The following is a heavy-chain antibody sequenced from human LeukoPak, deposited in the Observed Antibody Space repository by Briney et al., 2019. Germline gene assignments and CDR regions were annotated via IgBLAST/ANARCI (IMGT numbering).Heavy chain of an antibody. CDR2: INPSGGST. J-gene: IGHJ4*02. CDR3: ARDRYYYDSSGYYDY. D-gene: IGHD3-22*01. Sequence: ASVKVSCKASGYTFTSYYMHWVRQAPGQGLEWMGIINPSGGSTSYAQKLQGRVTMTRDTSTSTVYMELSSLRSEDTAVYYCARDRYYYDSSGYYDYWGQGTLVTVSS. V-gene: IGHV1-46*01. CDR1: GYTFTSYY.